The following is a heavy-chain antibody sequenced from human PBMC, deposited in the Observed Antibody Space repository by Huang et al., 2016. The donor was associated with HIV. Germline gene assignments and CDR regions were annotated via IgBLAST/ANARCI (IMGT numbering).Heavy chain of an antibody. CDR1: GFTFSNAW. J-gene: IGHJ4*02. CDR3: TTDDIAAARY. D-gene: IGHD6-13*01. CDR2: IKSKTEGGKT. Sequence: EVQLVESGGGLVKPGGSLRLSCAASGFTFSNAWMSWVRQAPGKGMEVVGRIKSKTEGGKTDYAAPVKGRLTISRDDSKNTLYLQMNSLKTEDTAVYYCTTDDIAAARYWGQGTLVTVSS. V-gene: IGHV3-15*01.